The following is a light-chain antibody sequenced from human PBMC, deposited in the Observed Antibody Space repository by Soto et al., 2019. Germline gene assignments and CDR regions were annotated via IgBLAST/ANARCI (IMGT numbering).Light chain of an antibody. CDR1: QSISSY. Sequence: DIQMTQCPSSLSASVGDRVTIACGASQSISSYLNWYQQKPGKAPKLLIYAASSLQSGVPSRFSGSGSGTDFTLTISSLQPEDFATYYCQQSYSTPPRTFGQGNKVDIK. CDR2: AAS. J-gene: IGKJ1*01. V-gene: IGKV1-39*01. CDR3: QQSYSTPPRT.